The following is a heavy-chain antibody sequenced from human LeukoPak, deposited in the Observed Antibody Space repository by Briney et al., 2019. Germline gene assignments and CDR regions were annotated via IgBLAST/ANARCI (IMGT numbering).Heavy chain of an antibody. D-gene: IGHD5-18*01. J-gene: IGHJ2*01. CDR2: ISGSGGST. CDR1: GFTFSSYA. V-gene: IGHV3-23*01. CDR3: ARDQVETAMALNWYFDL. Sequence: GGSLRLSCAASGFTFSSYAMSWVRQAPGKGLEWVSAISGSGGSTYYADSVKGRFTISRDNSKNTLYLQMNSLRAEDTAVYYCARDQVETAMALNWYFDLWGRGTLVTVSS.